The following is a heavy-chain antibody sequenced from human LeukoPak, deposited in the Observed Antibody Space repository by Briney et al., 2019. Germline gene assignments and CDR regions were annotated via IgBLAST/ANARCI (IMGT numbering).Heavy chain of an antibody. D-gene: IGHD1-26*01. Sequence: GEFLKISCKGSGYRFSTYWIAWVRQMPGKGLECMGIIYPSDSDTRYSPSFQGQVTISADKSISTAYLQWSSLKASDIAMYYCARRSGSYSAPYSVWGQGTLVTVSS. CDR2: IYPSDSDT. V-gene: IGHV5-51*01. CDR1: GYRFSTYW. J-gene: IGHJ4*02. CDR3: ARRSGSYSAPYSV.